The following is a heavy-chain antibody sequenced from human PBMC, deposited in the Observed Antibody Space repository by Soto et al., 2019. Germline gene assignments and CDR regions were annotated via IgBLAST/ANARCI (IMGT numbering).Heavy chain of an antibody. V-gene: IGHV1-69*06. CDR2: IIPIFATA. Sequence: KVSCKAYGGPLSSYAISWVRQAAGQGLEWMGGIIPIFATANYAQKFQGRVTITADKSTSTAYMELSILRSEDTAVYYCARDIVVVPAAILLWFDPWGQGTLFTVSS. D-gene: IGHD2-2*01. J-gene: IGHJ5*02. CDR1: GGPLSSYA. CDR3: ARDIVVVPAAILLWFDP.